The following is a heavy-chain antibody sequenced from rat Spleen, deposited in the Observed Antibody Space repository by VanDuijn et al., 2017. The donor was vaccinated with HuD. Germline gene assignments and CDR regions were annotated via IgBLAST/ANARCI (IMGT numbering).Heavy chain of an antibody. Sequence: EVKLVESGGGLVQPGRSLKLSCAASGFNFNDYWMGWVRQAPGKGLEWIGELNKDSSTINYTPSLKDKFTISRDNAQNTLYLQMSKLGSEDTAIYYCARHYGGYSEYVMDAWGQGASVTVSS. CDR3: ARHYGGYSEYVMDA. V-gene: IGHV4-2*01. D-gene: IGHD1-11*01. CDR2: LNKDSSTI. J-gene: IGHJ4*01. CDR1: GFNFNDYW.